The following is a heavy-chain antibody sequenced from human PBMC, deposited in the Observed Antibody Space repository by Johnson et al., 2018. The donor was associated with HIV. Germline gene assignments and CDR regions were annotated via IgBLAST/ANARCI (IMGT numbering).Heavy chain of an antibody. J-gene: IGHJ3*02. CDR3: AKVWGDIAANGDAFDI. D-gene: IGHD5-12*01. CDR2: ISYDGSNK. Sequence: QVQLVESGGGVVQPGRSLRLSCAASGFTFRTYAMHWVHQAPGKGLEWVAFISYDGSNKYYADSVKGRFTISRDNSKNTLYLQMDSLRPEDPAVYYCAKVWGDIAANGDAFDIWGQGTMVTVSS. CDR1: GFTFRTYA. V-gene: IGHV3-30*04.